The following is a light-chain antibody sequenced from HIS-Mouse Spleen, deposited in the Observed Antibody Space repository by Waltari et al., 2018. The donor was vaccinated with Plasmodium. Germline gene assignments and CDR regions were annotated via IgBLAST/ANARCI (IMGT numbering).Light chain of an antibody. V-gene: IGLV3-1*01. CDR3: RAWDSSTVVV. CDR2: QDS. CDR1: KLGDKY. Sequence: SYELTQPPSASVSPGQTASITSSGDKLGDKYACWYQQKQGQSPVLVIYQDSKRPSGIPLRFSGSNSGNTAPLTISGTQAMDEADYYCRAWDSSTVVVFGGGTKLTVL. J-gene: IGLJ2*01.